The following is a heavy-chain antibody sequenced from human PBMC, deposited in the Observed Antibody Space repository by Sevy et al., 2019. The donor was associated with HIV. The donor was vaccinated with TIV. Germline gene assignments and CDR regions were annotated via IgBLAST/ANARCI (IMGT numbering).Heavy chain of an antibody. CDR2: IFYGGDT. CDR1: GFTVSSNH. Sequence: VGSLRLSCAASGFTVSSNHMTWVRQAPGKGLEWVSTIFYGGDTYYADSVKGRFTISRDISTNTLYLQMNSLRAEDTAIYYCTRDRSVGSYSLGYWGQGTLVTVSS. J-gene: IGHJ4*02. CDR3: TRDRSVGSYSLGY. V-gene: IGHV3-53*01. D-gene: IGHD1-26*01.